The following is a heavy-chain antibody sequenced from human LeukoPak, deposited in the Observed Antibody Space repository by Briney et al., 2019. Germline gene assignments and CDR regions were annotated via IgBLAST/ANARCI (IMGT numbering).Heavy chain of an antibody. J-gene: IGHJ4*02. D-gene: IGHD1-26*01. Sequence: PSETLSLTCTVSGYSISSGYYWGWIRQPPGKGLEWIGNIYHSGSTDYNPSLKSRVTISVDTSKNQFSLKLSSVTAADTAMYYCAKSGGYGLIDYWGQGTLVTVSS. V-gene: IGHV4-38-2*02. CDR3: AKSGGYGLIDY. CDR2: IYHSGST. CDR1: GYSISSGYY.